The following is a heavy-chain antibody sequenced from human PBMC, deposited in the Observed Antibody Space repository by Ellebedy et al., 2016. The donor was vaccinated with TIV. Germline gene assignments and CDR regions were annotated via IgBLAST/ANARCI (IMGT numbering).Heavy chain of an antibody. J-gene: IGHJ3*02. D-gene: IGHD3-3*01. CDR1: GFTFSSYW. Sequence: GGSLRLSXAASGFTFSSYWMSWVRQAPGKGLEWVANIKQDGSEKYYVDSVKGRFTISRDNAKNSLYLQMNSLRAEDTAVYYCARAVGRYDFWSGLDAFDIWGQGTMVTVSS. V-gene: IGHV3-7*01. CDR3: ARAVGRYDFWSGLDAFDI. CDR2: IKQDGSEK.